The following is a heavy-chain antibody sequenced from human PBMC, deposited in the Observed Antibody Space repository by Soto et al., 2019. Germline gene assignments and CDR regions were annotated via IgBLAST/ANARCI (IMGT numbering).Heavy chain of an antibody. CDR1: GFTFSSYA. V-gene: IGHV3-23*01. CDR3: AKLQGIQLWLGDYYYGMDV. J-gene: IGHJ6*02. Sequence: GGSLRLSCAASGFTFSSYAMSWVRQAPGKGLEWVSAISGSGGSTYYADSVKGRFTISRDNSKNTLYLQMNSLRAEDTAVYYCAKLQGIQLWLGDYYYGMDVWGQGTTVTVSS. D-gene: IGHD5-18*01. CDR2: ISGSGGST.